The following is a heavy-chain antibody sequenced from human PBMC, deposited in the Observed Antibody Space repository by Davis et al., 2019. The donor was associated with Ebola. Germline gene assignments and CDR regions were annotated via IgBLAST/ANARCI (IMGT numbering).Heavy chain of an antibody. J-gene: IGHJ6*02. D-gene: IGHD2-8*02. V-gene: IGHV1-3*01. CDR2: INAGNGNT. Sequence: ASVKVSCKASGYTFTSYAMHWVRQAPGQRLEWMGWINAGNGNTKYSQKFQGRVTITRDTSASTAYMELSSLRSEDTAVYYCAKDRPTGGTDYYYYGMDVWGQGTTVTVSS. CDR3: AKDRPTGGTDYYYYGMDV. CDR1: GYTFTSYA.